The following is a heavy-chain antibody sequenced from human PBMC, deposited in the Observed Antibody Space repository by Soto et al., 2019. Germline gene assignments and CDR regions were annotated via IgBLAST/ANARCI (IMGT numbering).Heavy chain of an antibody. V-gene: IGHV3-33*02. Sequence: QVQLVESGGGVVQPGTSLRLSCAASGFTFSTYCMHWVRQAPGKGLEWVSSIQHDGSNTYYADTAKGRFTVSKDNSRNTLFLQIDSLRVGDTAVYFCARWIGSLSYDYWGQGTMLIVSS. CDR1: GFTFSTYC. D-gene: IGHD1-26*01. CDR3: ARWIGSLSYDY. J-gene: IGHJ4*02. CDR2: IQHDGSNT.